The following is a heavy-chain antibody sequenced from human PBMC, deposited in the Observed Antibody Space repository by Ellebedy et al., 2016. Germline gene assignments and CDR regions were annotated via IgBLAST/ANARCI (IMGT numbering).Heavy chain of an antibody. J-gene: IGHJ4*02. Sequence: SETLSLTCAVSGVTMSRGGSSWSWIRHPPGKGLEWIGNVYHTGSAYYNESLRSRLTISVDGSKNHFSLDLRSVTAADTAVYYCARVDGYGYFDSWGQGILVTVSS. V-gene: IGHV4-30-2*01. D-gene: IGHD2-15*01. CDR2: VYHTGSA. CDR3: ARVDGYGYFDS. CDR1: GVTMSRGGSS.